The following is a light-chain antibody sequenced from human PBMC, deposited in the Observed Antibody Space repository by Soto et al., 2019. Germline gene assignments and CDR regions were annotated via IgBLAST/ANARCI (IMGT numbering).Light chain of an antibody. CDR3: SSYTSSSTLL. CDR2: EVN. CDR1: SNDVGIYNR. V-gene: IGLV2-18*02. Sequence: QSALTQPPSVSGSPGQSVTISCTGTSNDVGIYNRVSWYQEPPGTAPKLMIYEVNNRPSGVPDRFSGSKSGNTASLTISGLQAEDEADYYCSSYTSSSTLLFGGGTKLTVL. J-gene: IGLJ2*01.